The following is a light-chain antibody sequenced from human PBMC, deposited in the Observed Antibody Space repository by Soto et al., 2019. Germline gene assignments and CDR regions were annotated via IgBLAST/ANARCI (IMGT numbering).Light chain of an antibody. Sequence: QSVLTQPPSASGTPGQRVTISCSGSSSNIGSNYVYWHQVLPGTAPKLLIYRNSQRPSGVPDRFSGSKSGTSASLAISGLRSEDEADYYCATWDANLSGWVFGGGTKLTVL. CDR3: ATWDANLSGWV. CDR2: RNS. CDR1: SSNIGSNY. J-gene: IGLJ3*02. V-gene: IGLV1-47*01.